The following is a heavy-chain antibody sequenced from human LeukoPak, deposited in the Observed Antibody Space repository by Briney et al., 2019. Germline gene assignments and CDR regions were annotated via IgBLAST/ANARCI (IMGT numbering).Heavy chain of an antibody. CDR3: ARDPITDSSSWYSTSSYHYFDY. D-gene: IGHD6-13*01. CDR2: INWNGGST. Sequence: GGSLRLSCAASGFTFDDYGMSWVRQAPGKGLEWVSGINWNGGSTGYADSVKGRFTISRDNAKNSLYLQMNSLRAEDTALYYCARDPITDSSSWYSTSSYHYFDYWGQGTLVTVSS. CDR1: GFTFDDYG. V-gene: IGHV3-20*04. J-gene: IGHJ4*02.